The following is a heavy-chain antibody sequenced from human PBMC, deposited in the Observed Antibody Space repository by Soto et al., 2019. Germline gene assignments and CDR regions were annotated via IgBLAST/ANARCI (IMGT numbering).Heavy chain of an antibody. Sequence: VGSLRLSCEASGLSFSTSTMNWVRQAPGKGLEWVSYISSGSTTIYYADSVRGRFTISRDNAKNSLFLQMNSLGDEDTAVYYCARVRRNDASDYYGMDVWGHGTTVTVS. J-gene: IGHJ6*02. V-gene: IGHV3-48*02. D-gene: IGHD1-1*01. CDR3: ARVRRNDASDYYGMDV. CDR2: ISSGSTTI. CDR1: GLSFSTST.